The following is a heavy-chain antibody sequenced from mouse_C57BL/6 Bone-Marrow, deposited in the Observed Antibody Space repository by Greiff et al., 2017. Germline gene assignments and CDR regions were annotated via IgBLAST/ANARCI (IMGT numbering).Heavy chain of an antibody. D-gene: IGHD2-12*01. CDR3: ARCYNYVYAMNY. J-gene: IGHJ4*01. Sequence: EVQLKQSGPELVKPGASVKISCKASGYSFTDYKMHWVKQRNGKSLEWIGVINPNDGTTSYNQKFKGKATLTVDKSSSTAYMQLNSLTSEYSAVSDCARCYNYVYAMNYGYQGTSSTVSS. CDR2: INPNDGTT. V-gene: IGHV1-39*01. CDR1: GYSFTDYK.